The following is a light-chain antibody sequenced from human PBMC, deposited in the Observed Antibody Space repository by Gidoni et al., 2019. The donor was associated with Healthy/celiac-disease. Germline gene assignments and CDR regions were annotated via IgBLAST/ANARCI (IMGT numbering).Light chain of an antibody. J-gene: IGLJ3*02. V-gene: IGLV2-14*01. CDR2: EVS. Sequence: QSALTQPASVSGSPGQPITISCTGTSSDIGGYNYVSWYQQPPGKAPKLMIYEVSNRPSGVSKRFSGSKSGNTASLTISGLQAEDEADYYCSSYTSSRTWVFGGGTKLTVL. CDR1: SSDIGGYNY. CDR3: SSYTSSRTWV.